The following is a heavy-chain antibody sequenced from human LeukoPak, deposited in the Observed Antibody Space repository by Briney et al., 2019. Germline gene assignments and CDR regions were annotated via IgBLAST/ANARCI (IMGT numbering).Heavy chain of an antibody. CDR3: AKGSSGSRPYYFDY. V-gene: IGHV3-23*01. CDR1: GFTFSSYA. D-gene: IGHD3-22*01. CDR2: ITDNGGST. Sequence: PGGSLRLSCAASGFTFSSYAMSWVRQAPGEGLEWVSAITDNGGSTYYSDSVKGRFTISRGNSKNTLYLQMNTLRAEDTAIYYCAKGSSGSRPYYFDYWGQGTLVTVSS. J-gene: IGHJ4*02.